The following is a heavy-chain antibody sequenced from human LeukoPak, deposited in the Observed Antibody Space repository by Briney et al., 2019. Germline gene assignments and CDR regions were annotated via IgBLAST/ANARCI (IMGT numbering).Heavy chain of an antibody. CDR2: VSYDGTTK. Sequence: GRSLRLSCAASGFRFSNHAMQGVRRPPGRGREGVAVVSYDGTTKYYADSVKGRFTISRDNSKNTLYLQMNSLRAEDTAVYYCARSPRDGYNSFDFWGQGTLVTVSS. CDR3: ARSPRDGYNSFDF. D-gene: IGHD5-24*01. CDR1: GFRFSNHA. V-gene: IGHV3-30-3*01. J-gene: IGHJ4*02.